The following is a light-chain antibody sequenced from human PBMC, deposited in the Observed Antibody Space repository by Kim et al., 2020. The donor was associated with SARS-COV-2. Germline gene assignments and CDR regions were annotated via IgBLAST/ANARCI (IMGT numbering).Light chain of an antibody. CDR2: SND. Sequence: GQRVTISCSGSSSNIGSNPVNWYQQFPGTAPKLLIYSNDQRPSGVPDRFSGSKSDTSASLAISGLQSEDEADYYCVAWDDNLNGEVFGGGTQLTVL. V-gene: IGLV1-44*01. J-gene: IGLJ3*02. CDR1: SSNIGSNP. CDR3: VAWDDNLNGEV.